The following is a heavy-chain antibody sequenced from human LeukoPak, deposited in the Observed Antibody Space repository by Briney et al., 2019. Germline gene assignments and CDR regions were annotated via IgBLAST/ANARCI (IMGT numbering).Heavy chain of an antibody. D-gene: IGHD5-12*01. J-gene: IGHJ4*02. CDR3: ARGGYSGYDLINFDY. V-gene: IGHV5-51*01. Sequence: GESLKISCKGSGYSFTSYWIGWVRQMPGKGLEWMGIIYPGDSDTRYSPSFQGQVTISADKSISTAYLQWSSLTASDTAMYYCARGGYSGYDLINFDYWGQGTLVTVSS. CDR1: GYSFTSYW. CDR2: IYPGDSDT.